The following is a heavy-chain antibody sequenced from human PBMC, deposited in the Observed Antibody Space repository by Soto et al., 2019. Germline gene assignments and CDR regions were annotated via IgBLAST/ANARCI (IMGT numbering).Heavy chain of an antibody. J-gene: IGHJ6*02. V-gene: IGHV3-30*03. CDR1: GFTFNSHG. Sequence: GGSLRLSCGASGFTFNSHGMHWVRQDPGKGLEWVAVISYEGSNNFYAESVKGRFTISRDNSKNTLYLQMNSLRREDTAVYYCARGAEYQLLSRDYFYGMDVWGQGTTVTVSS. CDR3: ARGAEYQLLSRDYFYGMDV. CDR2: ISYEGSNN. D-gene: IGHD2-2*01.